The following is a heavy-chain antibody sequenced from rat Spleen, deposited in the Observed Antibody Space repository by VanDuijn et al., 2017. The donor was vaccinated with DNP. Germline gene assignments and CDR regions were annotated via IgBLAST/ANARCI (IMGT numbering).Heavy chain of an antibody. Sequence: EVQLQESGPGLVKTSQSLSLTCSVTAYSITSNYWGWIRKFPGNKMEWVGHISYSGSTSYNPSLKSRISITRDTSKNQFFLLLSSVTTEDTATYYCARWSDYFDYWGQGVMVTVSS. CDR3: ARWSDYFDY. CDR2: ISYSGST. CDR1: AYSITSNY. J-gene: IGHJ2*01. V-gene: IGHV3-1*01.